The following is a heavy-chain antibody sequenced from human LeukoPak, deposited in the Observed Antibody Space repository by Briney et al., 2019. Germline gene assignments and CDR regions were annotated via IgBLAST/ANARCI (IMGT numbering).Heavy chain of an antibody. V-gene: IGHV3-30*04. J-gene: IGHJ4*02. CDR2: ISYDGSNK. D-gene: IGHD1-26*01. Sequence: GRSLRLSCAASGFTFSSYAMHWVRQAPGKGLEWVAVISYDGSNKYYADSVKGRFTISRDNSKNTLYLQMNSLRAEDTAVYYCACIVGATPDYWGQGTLVTVSS. CDR1: GFTFSSYA. CDR3: ACIVGATPDY.